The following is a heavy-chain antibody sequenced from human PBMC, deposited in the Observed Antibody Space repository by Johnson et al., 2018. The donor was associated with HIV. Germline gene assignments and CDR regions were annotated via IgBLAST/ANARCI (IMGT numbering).Heavy chain of an antibody. CDR2: INWNGGRT. D-gene: IGHD3-3*01. Sequence: VQLVESGGGVVRPGGSLRLSCAASGFTFDDYGMSWVRQAPGKGLEWVSGINWNGGRTGYADSVKGRFTISRDNAKNSLFLQMNRLRVEDTAVYYCARDVTIFGVVMDAFDIWGQGTMVTVSS. CDR3: ARDVTIFGVVMDAFDI. J-gene: IGHJ3*02. V-gene: IGHV3-20*04. CDR1: GFTFDDYG.